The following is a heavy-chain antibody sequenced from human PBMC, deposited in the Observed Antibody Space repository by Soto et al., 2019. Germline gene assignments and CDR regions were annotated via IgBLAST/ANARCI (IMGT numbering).Heavy chain of an antibody. CDR2: IIPIFGTA. CDR1: GGTFSSYA. D-gene: IGHD6-19*01. V-gene: IGHV1-69*13. J-gene: IGHJ5*02. CDR3: ARASSSSTWFDH. Sequence: ASVKVSCKASGGTFSSYAISWVRQAPGQGLEWMGGIIPIFGTANYAQKLQGRVTTTEDESTSTAYMELRSLRYQEPAVYYCARASSSSTWFDHWGQGTLVTVSS.